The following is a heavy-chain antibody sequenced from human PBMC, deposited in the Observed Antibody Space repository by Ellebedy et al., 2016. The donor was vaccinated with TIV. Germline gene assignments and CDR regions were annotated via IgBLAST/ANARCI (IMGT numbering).Heavy chain of an antibody. CDR3: ARVEYSGYEIYYYYGMDV. Sequence: GESLKIPCAASGFTFSTYNMNWVRQSPGKGLEWVSSISINRSFIFYADSVKGRFTISRDNANNSLYLQMNSLRAEDTAVYYCARVEYSGYEIYYYYGMDVWGQGTTVTVSS. V-gene: IGHV3-21*01. J-gene: IGHJ6*02. D-gene: IGHD5-12*01. CDR2: ISINRSFI. CDR1: GFTFSTYN.